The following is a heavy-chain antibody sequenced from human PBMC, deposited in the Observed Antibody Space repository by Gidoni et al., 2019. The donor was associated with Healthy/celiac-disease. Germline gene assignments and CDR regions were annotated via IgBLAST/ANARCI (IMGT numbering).Heavy chain of an antibody. CDR1: GFTFRTYA. J-gene: IGHJ3*02. V-gene: IGHV3-23*01. Sequence: EVQLLESGGGLVQPGGSLRLSCAASGFTFRTYALSWVRQAPGKGLEWVSAISGSGGSTYYADSVKGRFTISRDNSKNTLYLQMNSLRAEDTAVYYCAKDRLILEWYQPHLCNAFDIWGQGTMVTVSS. D-gene: IGHD3-3*01. CDR2: ISGSGGST. CDR3: AKDRLILEWYQPHLCNAFDI.